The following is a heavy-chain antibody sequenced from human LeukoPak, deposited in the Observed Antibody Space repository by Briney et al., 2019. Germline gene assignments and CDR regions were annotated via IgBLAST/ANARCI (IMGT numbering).Heavy chain of an antibody. V-gene: IGHV4-38-2*02. D-gene: IGHD1-26*01. J-gene: IGHJ4*02. CDR2: IYHSGST. Sequence: PSETLSLTCAVSGDSISSGSYWGWIRQPPGKGREWIGNIYHSGSTFYNPSLKSRVTVSVDTSKNQFSLKLSSVTAADTAIYYCARDTGGYDFWGQGTLVTVSS. CDR3: ARDTGGYDF. CDR1: GDSISSGSY.